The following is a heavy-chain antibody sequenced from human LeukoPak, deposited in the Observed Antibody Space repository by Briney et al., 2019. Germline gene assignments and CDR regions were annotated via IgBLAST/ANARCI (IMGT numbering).Heavy chain of an antibody. Sequence: GGSLRLSCAASGFTFSSYSMNWVRQAPGKGLEWVSSISSSSSYIYYADSVKGRFTISRDNAKNSLYLQMNSLRAEDTAVYYCARDHGDYSYYYYGMDVWGQGTTVTVSS. D-gene: IGHD4-17*01. CDR3: ARDHGDYSYYYYGMDV. J-gene: IGHJ6*02. CDR2: ISSSSSYI. V-gene: IGHV3-21*01. CDR1: GFTFSSYS.